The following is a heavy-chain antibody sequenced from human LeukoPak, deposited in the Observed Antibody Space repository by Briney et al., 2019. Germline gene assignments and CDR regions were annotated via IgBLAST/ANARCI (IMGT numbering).Heavy chain of an antibody. D-gene: IGHD2-8*02. Sequence: ASVTVSFKASGYTFTSYGISWVRQAPGQGLEWMGWISAYNGNTNYAQKLQGRVTMTTDTSTSTAYMELRSLRSDDTAVYYCAVGVLSGGHEWALNIWGQRTMVTVSS. J-gene: IGHJ3*02. V-gene: IGHV1-18*01. CDR2: ISAYNGNT. CDR3: AVGVLSGGHEWALNI. CDR1: GYTFTSYG.